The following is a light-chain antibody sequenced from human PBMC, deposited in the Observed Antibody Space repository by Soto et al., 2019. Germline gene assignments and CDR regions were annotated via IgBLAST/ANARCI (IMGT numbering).Light chain of an antibody. CDR3: QQYNNWPRT. V-gene: IGKV3-15*01. CDR1: QSVSSN. Sequence: EIVMTQSPATLSVSPGERATLSCRASQSVSSNLAWYQQKPGQPPRLLMYGASTRATGIPARFSGSGSGTEFTLTISSLQSEDFAFYYCQQYNNWPRTFGQGTKVEIK. J-gene: IGKJ1*01. CDR2: GAS.